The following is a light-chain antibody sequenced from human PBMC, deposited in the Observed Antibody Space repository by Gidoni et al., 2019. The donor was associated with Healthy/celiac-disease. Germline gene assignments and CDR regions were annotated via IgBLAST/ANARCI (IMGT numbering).Light chain of an antibody. CDR3: QQYYSYPRALT. CDR1: QGISSY. J-gene: IGKJ4*01. Sequence: AIRMTQSPSALSASTGDRVTITCRASQGISSYLAWYQQKPGKAPKLLIYAAATLQSGGPSRFSGSGAGTDFTLTISCLQSEDVATYYCQQYYSYPRALTFGGGTKVEIK. CDR2: AAA. V-gene: IGKV1-8*01.